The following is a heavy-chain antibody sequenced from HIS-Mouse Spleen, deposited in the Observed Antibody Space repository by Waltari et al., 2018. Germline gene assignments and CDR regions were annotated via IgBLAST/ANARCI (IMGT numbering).Heavy chain of an antibody. CDR2: IDYIGST. Sequence: QLQLQESGPGLVKPSETLSLTCTVSGCSIRSSSYYWGWIRQPPGKGLEWIGSIDYIGSTCDDPSLKSRVPISVDTSKNQFSLKLSSVTAAATAVYYCAREIPYSSSWYDWYFDLWGRGTLVTVSS. V-gene: IGHV4-39*07. CDR1: GCSIRSSSYY. J-gene: IGHJ2*01. D-gene: IGHD6-13*01. CDR3: AREIPYSSSWYDWYFDL.